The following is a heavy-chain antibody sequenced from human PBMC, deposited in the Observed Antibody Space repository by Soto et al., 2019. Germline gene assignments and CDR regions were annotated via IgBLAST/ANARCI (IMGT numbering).Heavy chain of an antibody. Sequence: NPSETLSLTCAVSGGSISSGGYPWSWIRQPPGKGLEWIGYIYHSGSTYYNPSLKSRVTISVDRSKNQSSLKLSSVTAADTAVYYCAGGRWVQLPGYWGQGMLVTVSS. CDR3: AGGRWVQLPGY. D-gene: IGHD5-12*01. J-gene: IGHJ4*02. CDR2: IYHSGST. V-gene: IGHV4-30-2*01. CDR1: GGSISSGGYP.